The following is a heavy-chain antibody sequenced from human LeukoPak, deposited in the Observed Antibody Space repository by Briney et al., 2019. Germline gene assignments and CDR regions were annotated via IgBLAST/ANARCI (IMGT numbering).Heavy chain of an antibody. Sequence: SGPALVKPTQTLTLTCTFSGFSLSTSGMRVRWIRQPPGKALEWLARIDWDDDKYCSTSLKTRLTISKATSKNQVVLTMTNMDPVDTATYYCARINVDTAMVPYFDYWGQGTLVTLSS. CDR3: ARINVDTAMVPYFDY. V-gene: IGHV2-70*04. CDR2: IDWDDDK. CDR1: GFSLSTSGMR. J-gene: IGHJ4*02. D-gene: IGHD5-18*01.